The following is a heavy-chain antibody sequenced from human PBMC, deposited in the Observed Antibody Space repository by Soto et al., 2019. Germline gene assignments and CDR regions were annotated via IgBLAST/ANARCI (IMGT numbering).Heavy chain of an antibody. Sequence: QAVGSLRLSCAASGFTFSNYWMSWVRQAPGKGLQWVVNIKQDGSEKYYMDSVRGRFTVSRDNAKNSLYLQMNSLRAEDTAVYFCARVAYTYGWIYDYWGQGSLVTVSS. V-gene: IGHV3-7*03. CDR2: IKQDGSEK. D-gene: IGHD2-2*02. CDR1: GFTFSNYW. CDR3: ARVAYTYGWIYDY. J-gene: IGHJ4*01.